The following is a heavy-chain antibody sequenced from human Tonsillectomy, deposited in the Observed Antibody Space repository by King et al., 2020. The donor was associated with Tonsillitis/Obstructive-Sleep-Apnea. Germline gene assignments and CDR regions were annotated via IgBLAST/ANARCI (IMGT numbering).Heavy chain of an antibody. CDR3: ARTKEVLEWLLFDY. Sequence: VQLQESGPGLVKPSETLSLTCTVSGGSISSYYWSWIRQPPGKGLEWIGYIYYSGSTNYNPSLKSRVTISVDTSKNQFSLKLSSVTAADTAVYYCARTKEVLEWLLFDYWGQGTLVTVSS. CDR1: GGSISSYY. D-gene: IGHD3-3*01. J-gene: IGHJ4*02. CDR2: IYYSGST. V-gene: IGHV4-59*08.